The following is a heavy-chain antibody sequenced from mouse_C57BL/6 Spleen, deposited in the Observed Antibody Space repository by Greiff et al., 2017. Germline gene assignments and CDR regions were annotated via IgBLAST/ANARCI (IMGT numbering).Heavy chain of an antibody. J-gene: IGHJ3*01. CDR3: AREELGRGFAY. CDR2: IYPSDSET. CDR1: GYTFTSYW. V-gene: IGHV1-61*01. Sequence: VKLQQPGAELVRPGSSVKLSCKASGYTFTSYWMDWVKQRPGQGLEWIGNIYPSDSETHYNQKFKDKATLTVDKSSSTAYMQLSGLTSEDSAVYYCAREELGRGFAYWGQGTLVTVSA. D-gene: IGHD4-1*01.